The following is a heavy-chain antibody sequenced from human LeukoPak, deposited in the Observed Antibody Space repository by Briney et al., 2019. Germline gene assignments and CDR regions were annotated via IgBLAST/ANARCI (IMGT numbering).Heavy chain of an antibody. J-gene: IGHJ6*02. CDR3: ASEYCSSTSCLGNYYYGMDV. V-gene: IGHV1-69*04. Sequence: SVTVSCKASGGTFSSYAISWVRQAPGQGLEWMGRIIPIFGIANYAQKFQGRVTITADKSTSTAYMELSSPRSEDTAVYYCASEYCSSTSCLGNYYYGMDVWGQGTTVTVSS. CDR1: GGTFSSYA. CDR2: IIPIFGIA. D-gene: IGHD2-2*01.